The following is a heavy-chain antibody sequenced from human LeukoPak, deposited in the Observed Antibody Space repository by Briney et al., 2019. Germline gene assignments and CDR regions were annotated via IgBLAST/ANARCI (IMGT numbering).Heavy chain of an antibody. CDR3: ARHLSGVTGYTYGRGIDY. Sequence: PGGSLRLSCAASGFTFSSYGMSWVRQAPGKGLEWVANIKKDGSEKYYVDSVKGRFTTSRDNAKKSLYLQMNCLRAEDTAVYYCARHLSGVTGYTYGRGIDYWGQGTLVTVSS. CDR1: GFTFSSYG. V-gene: IGHV3-7*01. CDR2: IKKDGSEK. J-gene: IGHJ4*02. D-gene: IGHD5-18*01.